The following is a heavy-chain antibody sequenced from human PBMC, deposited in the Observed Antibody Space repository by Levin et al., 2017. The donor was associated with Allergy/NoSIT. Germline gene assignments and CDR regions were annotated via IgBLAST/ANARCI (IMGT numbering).Heavy chain of an antibody. D-gene: IGHD3-16*02. CDR2: ISGSGGST. CDR1: GFTFSSYA. Sequence: GGSLRLSCAASGFTFSSYAMSWVRQAPGKGLEWVSAISGSGGSTYYADSVKGRFTISRDNSKNTLYLQMNSLRAEDTAVYYCAKDQPQDYDYIWGSYLVFDYWGQGTLVTVSS. CDR3: AKDQPQDYDYIWGSYLVFDY. J-gene: IGHJ4*02. V-gene: IGHV3-23*01.